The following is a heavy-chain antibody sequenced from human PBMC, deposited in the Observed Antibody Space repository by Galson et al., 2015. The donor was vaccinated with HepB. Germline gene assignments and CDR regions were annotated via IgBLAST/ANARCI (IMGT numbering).Heavy chain of an antibody. D-gene: IGHD4-17*01. J-gene: IGHJ4*02. CDR2: ISGSGGST. CDR1: GFPFSSYA. V-gene: IGHV3-23*01. Sequence: LRLSCAASGFPFSSYAMSWVRQAPGKGLEWVSAISGSGGSTYYADSVKGRFTISRDNSKNTLYLQMNSLRAEDTAVYYCAKSRKGTTVTDYWGQGTLVTVSS. CDR3: AKSRKGTTVTDY.